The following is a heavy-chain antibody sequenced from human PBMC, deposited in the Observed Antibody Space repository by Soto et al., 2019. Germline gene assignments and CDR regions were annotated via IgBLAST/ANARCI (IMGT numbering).Heavy chain of an antibody. CDR3: ARGRSFSYDSTPPPMFDP. V-gene: IGHV3-13*01. CDR1: GFTFSTFD. J-gene: IGHJ5*02. Sequence: PGVSLRLSCAGSGFTFSTFDIHWVRQAPGKGLEWVSGIGTLSDTFYAASVQGRFTISRQNAKNSVYLQMNSLRAGDTAFYYCARGRSFSYDSTPPPMFDPWGQGTLVTVSS. CDR2: IGTLSDT. D-gene: IGHD3-10*01.